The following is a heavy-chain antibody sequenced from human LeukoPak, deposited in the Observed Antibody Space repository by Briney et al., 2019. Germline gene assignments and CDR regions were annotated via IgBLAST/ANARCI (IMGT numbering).Heavy chain of an antibody. D-gene: IGHD6-19*01. Sequence: SETLSLTCTVSGGSISSYYWSWIRQPAGKGLEWIGRIYTSGSTNYNPSLKNRVTISVDTSKNQFSLKLSSVTAADTAVYYCARNIAVAGRGDYMDVWGKGTTVTISS. CDR2: IYTSGST. V-gene: IGHV4-4*07. CDR3: ARNIAVAGRGDYMDV. CDR1: GGSISSYY. J-gene: IGHJ6*03.